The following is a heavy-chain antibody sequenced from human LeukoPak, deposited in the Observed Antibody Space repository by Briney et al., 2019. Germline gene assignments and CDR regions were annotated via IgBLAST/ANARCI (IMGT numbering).Heavy chain of an antibody. CDR1: GGTFSSYA. CDR2: TIPIFGTA. J-gene: IGHJ4*02. D-gene: IGHD6-19*01. V-gene: IGHV1-69*13. CDR3: ARTHCAGIAVAGTDY. Sequence: ASVKVSCKASGGTFSSYAISWVRQAPGQGLEWMGGTIPIFGTANYAQKFQGRVTITADESTSTAYMELSSLRSEDTAVYYCARTHCAGIAVAGTDYWGQGTLVTVSS.